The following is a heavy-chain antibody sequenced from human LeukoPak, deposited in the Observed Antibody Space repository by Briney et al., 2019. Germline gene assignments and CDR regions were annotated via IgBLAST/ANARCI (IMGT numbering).Heavy chain of an antibody. CDR2: IIPIFGTA. Sequence: KVSCKASGGTFSSYAISWVRQAPGQGLEWMGGIIPIFGTANYAQKFQGRVTITADESTSTAYMELSSLRSEDTAVYYCARALSRGYSGYDYGLGYWGQGTLVTVSS. D-gene: IGHD5-12*01. V-gene: IGHV1-69*01. CDR3: ARALSRGYSGYDYGLGY. CDR1: GGTFSSYA. J-gene: IGHJ4*02.